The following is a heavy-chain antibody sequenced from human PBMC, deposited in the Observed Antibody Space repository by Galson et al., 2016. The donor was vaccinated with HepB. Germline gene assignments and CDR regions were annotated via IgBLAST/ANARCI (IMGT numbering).Heavy chain of an antibody. CDR3: ARAAGGFDL. CDR2: SRNKANGFIT. D-gene: IGHD1-14*01. Sequence: SLRLSCAASGFTLSDSYVDWVRQAPGKGLGWVARSRNKANGFITDYAASVKGRFTLSRDDSQNSVYLQMNSLKTEDTAMYYCARAAGGFDLWGRGTLVTVSS. CDR1: GFTLSDSY. V-gene: IGHV3-72*01. J-gene: IGHJ2*01.